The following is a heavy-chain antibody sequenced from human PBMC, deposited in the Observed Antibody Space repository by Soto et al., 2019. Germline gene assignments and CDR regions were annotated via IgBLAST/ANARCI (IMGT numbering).Heavy chain of an antibody. D-gene: IGHD6-13*01. V-gene: IGHV3-21*01. CDR2: ISSSSSYI. J-gene: IGHJ6*02. CDR1: GFTFSSYS. Sequence: SLRLSCAASGFTFSSYSMNWVRQAPGKGLEWVSSISSSSSYIYYADSVKGRFTISRDNAKNSLYLQMNSLRAEDTAVYYCARAPRSGSWYYYGMDVWGQGTTVTVSS. CDR3: ARAPRSGSWYYYGMDV.